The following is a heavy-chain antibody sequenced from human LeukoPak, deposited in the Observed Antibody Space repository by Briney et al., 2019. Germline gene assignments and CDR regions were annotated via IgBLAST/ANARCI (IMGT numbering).Heavy chain of an antibody. CDR1: GYSISSGYY. J-gene: IGHJ3*02. V-gene: IGHV4-38-2*01. D-gene: IGHD3-10*01. Sequence: SETLSLTCAVSGYSISSGYYWGWIRQPPGKGLEWIGSIYHSGSTYYNPSLKSRVTISVDTSKNQFSLKLSSVTAADTAVYHCARQGYYGSGRVPSIWGQGTMVTVSS. CDR3: ARQGYYGSGRVPSI. CDR2: IYHSGST.